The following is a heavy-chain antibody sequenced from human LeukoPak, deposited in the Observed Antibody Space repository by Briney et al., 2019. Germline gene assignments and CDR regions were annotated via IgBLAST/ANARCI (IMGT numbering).Heavy chain of an antibody. J-gene: IGHJ4*02. CDR1: GYTFTSYG. CDR3: ARVPGRFSGSYVDY. CDR2: ISAYNGNT. V-gene: IGHV1-18*01. D-gene: IGHD1-26*01. Sequence: ASVMVSCKASGYTFTSYGISWVRQAPGQGLEWMGWISAYNGNTNYAQKLQGRVTMTTDTSTSTAYMELRSLRSDDTAVYYCARVPGRFSGSYVDYWGQGTLITVSS.